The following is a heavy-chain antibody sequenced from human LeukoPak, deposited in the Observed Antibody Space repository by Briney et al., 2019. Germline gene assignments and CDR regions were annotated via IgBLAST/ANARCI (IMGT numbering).Heavy chain of an antibody. Sequence: GGSLRLSCAASGFTFSNYGLNWVRQAPGKRLEWVAFIRYDGTIKYYADSVKGRFTISRDNSKNTLYLQMNSLRAEDTAVYYCARDQSGSYSLRFDYWGQGTLVTVSS. CDR2: IRYDGTIK. D-gene: IGHD1-26*01. CDR1: GFTFSNYG. V-gene: IGHV3-30*02. J-gene: IGHJ4*02. CDR3: ARDQSGSYSLRFDY.